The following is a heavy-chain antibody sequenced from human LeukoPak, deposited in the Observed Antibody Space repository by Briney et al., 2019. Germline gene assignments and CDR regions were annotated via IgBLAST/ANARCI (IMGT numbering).Heavy chain of an antibody. V-gene: IGHV3-66*01. J-gene: IGHJ4*02. CDR2: IYSGGTT. D-gene: IGHD6-19*01. Sequence: GGSLRLSCAASGSTVSSSHMSWVRQAPGKGLEWVSIIYSGGTTFYADSVKGRFTISRDNSQNTLYLQMNSLSAEDTAMYYCARDRSTAMAATNDYWGQGTPVTISS. CDR3: ARDRSTAMAATNDY. CDR1: GSTVSSSH.